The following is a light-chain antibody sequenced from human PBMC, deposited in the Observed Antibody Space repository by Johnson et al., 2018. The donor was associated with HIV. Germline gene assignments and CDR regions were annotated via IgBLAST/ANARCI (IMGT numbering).Light chain of an antibody. CDR1: SSNIESDY. CDR3: GTWDSSLSAPRV. V-gene: IGLV1-51*02. Sequence: QSVLTQPPSVSAAPGQKVDISCSGSSSNIESDYVSWYQQLPGTAPKLLIYENNKRPSGIPDRFSGSKSGTSATLGITGLQPGDEADYYCGTWDSSLSAPRVFGTGTKVTVL. J-gene: IGLJ1*01. CDR2: ENN.